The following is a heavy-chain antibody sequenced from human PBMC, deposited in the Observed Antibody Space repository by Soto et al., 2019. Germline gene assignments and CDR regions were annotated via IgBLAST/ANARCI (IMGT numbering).Heavy chain of an antibody. CDR3: AKDPRCSSTSCPINYYYYGMDV. D-gene: IGHD2-2*01. CDR1: VFTFISYA. CDR2: ISGSGGST. Sequence: GWSLRLACAASVFTFISYAMSWVRQAPGKGLEWVSAISGSGGSTYYADSVKGRFTISRDNSKNTLYLQMNSLRAEDTAVYYCAKDPRCSSTSCPINYYYYGMDVWGQGTTVTVSS. J-gene: IGHJ6*02. V-gene: IGHV3-23*01.